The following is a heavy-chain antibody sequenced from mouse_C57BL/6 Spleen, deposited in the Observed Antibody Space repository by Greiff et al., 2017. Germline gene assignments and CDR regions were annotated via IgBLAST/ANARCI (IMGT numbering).Heavy chain of an antibody. CDR2: INPSNGGT. V-gene: IGHV1-53*01. J-gene: IGHJ1*03. D-gene: IGHD2-4*01. CDR3: ARGDYDGWYFDV. Sequence: VQLQQPGTELVKPGASVKLSCKASGYTFTSYWMHWVKQRPGQGLEWIGNINPSNGGTNYNEKFKSKATLTVDKSSSTAYMQLSSLTSEDSAVYYGARGDYDGWYFDVWGTGTTVTVSS. CDR1: GYTFTSYW.